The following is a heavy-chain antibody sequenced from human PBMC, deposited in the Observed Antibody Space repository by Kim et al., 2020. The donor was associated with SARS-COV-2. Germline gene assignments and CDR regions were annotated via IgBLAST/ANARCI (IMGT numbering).Heavy chain of an antibody. Sequence: GGSLRLSCAASGFTFINYALTWVRQAPGKGLEWVSGISGSGGSTYYADSVKGRFTMSRDNSKNTLYLQMNSLRDDDTAVYYCAKSYGEYYYYYGLDVWGQGTTVSVSS. CDR2: ISGSGGST. CDR1: GFTFINYA. CDR3: AKSYGEYYYYYGLDV. V-gene: IGHV3-23*01. D-gene: IGHD5-18*01. J-gene: IGHJ6*02.